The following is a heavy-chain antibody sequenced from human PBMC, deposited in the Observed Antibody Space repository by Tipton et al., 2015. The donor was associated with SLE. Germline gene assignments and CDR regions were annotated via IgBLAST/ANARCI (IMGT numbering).Heavy chain of an antibody. V-gene: IGHV4-34*01. D-gene: IGHD3-10*01. CDR3: AREPSMVGAFDI. J-gene: IGHJ3*02. CDR1: GGSFSGSY. CDR2: IYYSGST. Sequence: TLSLTCAVYGGSFSGSYWSWIRQPPGKGLEWIGSIYYSGSTYYNPSLKSRVTISVDTSKNQFSLKLSSVTAADTAVYYCAREPSMVGAFDIWGQGTMVTVSS.